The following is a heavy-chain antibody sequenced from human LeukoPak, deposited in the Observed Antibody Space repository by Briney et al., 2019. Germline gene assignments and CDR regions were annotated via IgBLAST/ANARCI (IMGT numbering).Heavy chain of an antibody. J-gene: IGHJ6*03. CDR1: GYTFTGYY. Sequence: ASVKVSCKASGYTFTGYYMHWVRQAPGQGLEWMGRINPNSGGTNYAQKFQGRVTVTRDTSISTAYMELSRLRSDDTAVYYCARDRRYSSGTKVHYYYMDVWGKGTTVTVSS. CDR2: INPNSGGT. V-gene: IGHV1-2*06. D-gene: IGHD6-19*01. CDR3: ARDRRYSSGTKVHYYYMDV.